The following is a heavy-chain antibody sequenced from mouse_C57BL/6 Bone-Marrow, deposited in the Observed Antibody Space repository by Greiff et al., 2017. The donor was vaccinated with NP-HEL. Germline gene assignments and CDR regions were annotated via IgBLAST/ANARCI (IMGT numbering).Heavy chain of an antibody. D-gene: IGHD1-1*01. Sequence: VQLQQPGAELVKPGASVKLSCKASGYTFTSYWMQWVKQRPGQGLEWIGEIDPSDSYTNYNQKFKGKATLTVDTSSSTAYMQLSSLTSEDSAVYYCARREDGSLDYWGQGTSVTVSS. J-gene: IGHJ4*01. CDR2: IDPSDSYT. V-gene: IGHV1-50*01. CDR3: ARREDGSLDY. CDR1: GYTFTSYW.